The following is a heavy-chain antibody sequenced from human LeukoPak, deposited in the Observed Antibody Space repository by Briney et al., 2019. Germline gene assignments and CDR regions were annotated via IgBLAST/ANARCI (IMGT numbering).Heavy chain of an antibody. CDR3: ARGPYCGGDCYSHEYFQH. V-gene: IGHV4-61*02. CDR1: GGSISSGSYY. Sequence: PSQTLSLTCTVSGGSISSGSYYWSWIGQPAGKGLEWIGRIYTSGSTNYNPSLKSRATISVDTSKNQFSLKLSSVTAADTAVYYCARGPYCGGDCYSHEYFQHWGQGTLVTVSS. D-gene: IGHD2-21*02. CDR2: IYTSGST. J-gene: IGHJ1*01.